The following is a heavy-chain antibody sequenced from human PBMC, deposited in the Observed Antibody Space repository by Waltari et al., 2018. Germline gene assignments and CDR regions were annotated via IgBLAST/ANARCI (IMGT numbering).Heavy chain of an antibody. V-gene: IGHV1-69*08. CDR2: IIPSFGTA. J-gene: IGHJ4*02. CDR1: GGTFSSYA. Sequence: QVQLVQSGAEVKKPGSSVKVSCKASGGTFSSYAISWVRQAPGQGLEWMGRIIPSFGTANYAQKFQGRVTIIADKSTSTAYMELSSLRSEDTAVYYCARDKFAGYYDSSGSNLQPDYWGQGTLVTVSS. D-gene: IGHD3-22*01. CDR3: ARDKFAGYYDSSGSNLQPDY.